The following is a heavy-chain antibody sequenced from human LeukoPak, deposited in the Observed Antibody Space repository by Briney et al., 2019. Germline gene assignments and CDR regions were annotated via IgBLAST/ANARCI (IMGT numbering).Heavy chain of an antibody. Sequence: GGSLRLSCAASGFTFSSYAMSWVRQAPGKGLEWVSAISGSGGSTYYADSVKGRFTISRDNSKNTLFLQMNSLRAEDTAVYYCAKGVDYCSGGSCPADYWGPGTLVTVSS. CDR1: GFTFSSYA. D-gene: IGHD2-15*01. CDR3: AKGVDYCSGGSCPADY. CDR2: ISGSGGST. V-gene: IGHV3-23*01. J-gene: IGHJ4*02.